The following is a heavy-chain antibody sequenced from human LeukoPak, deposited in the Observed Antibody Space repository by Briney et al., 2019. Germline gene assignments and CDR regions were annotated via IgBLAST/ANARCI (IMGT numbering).Heavy chain of an antibody. J-gene: IGHJ4*01. CDR1: GGSFSGYY. CDR2: IYYSGST. CDR3: ARAPGTTFDY. V-gene: IGHV4-34*01. Sequence: SETLSLTCAVYGGSFSGYYWSWIRQPPGKGLEWIGSIYYSGSTYYNPSLKGRVTISVDTSKNQFSLKLTSVTAADTAVYYCARAPGTTFDYWGHGNMVTVSS. D-gene: IGHD4-17*01.